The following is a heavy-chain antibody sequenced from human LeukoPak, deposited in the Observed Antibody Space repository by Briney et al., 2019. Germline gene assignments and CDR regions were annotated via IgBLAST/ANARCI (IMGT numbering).Heavy chain of an antibody. CDR2: VYASGTT. V-gene: IGHV4-4*07. J-gene: IGHJ2*01. CDR1: GGSISSYY. Sequence: SETLSLTCTVSGGSISSYYWSWIRQVAGKGLEWIGRVYASGTTNYNPSLKSRVTMSVDTSKIQFSLKLSSVTAADTAVYYCARGPRIVPAAIRRAYWYFDLWGRGTLVTVSS. CDR3: ARGPRIVPAAIRRAYWYFDL. D-gene: IGHD2-2*02.